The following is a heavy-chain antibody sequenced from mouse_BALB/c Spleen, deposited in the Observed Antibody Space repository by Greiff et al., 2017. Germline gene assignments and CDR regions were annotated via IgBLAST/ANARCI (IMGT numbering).Heavy chain of an antibody. J-gene: IGHJ3*01. V-gene: IGHV5-4*02. CDR1: GFTFSDYY. Sequence: EVHLVESGGGLVKPGGSLKLSCAASGFTFSDYYMYWVRQTPEKRLEWVATISDGGSYTYYPDSVKGRFTISRDNAKNNLYLQMSSLKSEDTAMYYCARDRRPTMVTTFAYWGQGTLVTVSA. D-gene: IGHD2-10*01. CDR2: ISDGGSYT. CDR3: ARDRRPTMVTTFAY.